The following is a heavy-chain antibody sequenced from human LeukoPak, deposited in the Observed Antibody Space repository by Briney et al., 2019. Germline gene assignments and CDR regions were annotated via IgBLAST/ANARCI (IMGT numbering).Heavy chain of an antibody. J-gene: IGHJ1*01. Sequence: PSETLSLTCTVSGGSISSYYWSWIRQPPGKGLEWIGYIYYSGSTNYNPSLKSRVTISVDTSKNQFSLKLSSVTAADTAVYYCASTQWLIQYFQHWGQGTLVTVSS. CDR2: IYYSGST. V-gene: IGHV4-59*01. CDR3: ASTQWLIQYFQH. D-gene: IGHD6-19*01. CDR1: GGSISSYY.